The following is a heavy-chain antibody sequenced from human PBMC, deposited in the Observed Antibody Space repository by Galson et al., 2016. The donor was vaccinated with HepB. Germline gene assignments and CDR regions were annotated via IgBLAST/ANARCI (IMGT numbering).Heavy chain of an antibody. CDR3: TSNGYSGSWYTFDF. D-gene: IGHD6-13*01. CDR2: TYYRSKWFN. J-gene: IGHJ3*01. Sequence: CAISGDSVSNNNAAWHWIRQSPSRGLEWLGKTYYRSKWFNDYAGSVTSRISINPDTSQNQFSLHLDSVTPEDTAMYYCTSNGYSGSWYTFDFWGQGTMVIVSS. CDR1: GDSVSNNNAA. V-gene: IGHV6-1*01.